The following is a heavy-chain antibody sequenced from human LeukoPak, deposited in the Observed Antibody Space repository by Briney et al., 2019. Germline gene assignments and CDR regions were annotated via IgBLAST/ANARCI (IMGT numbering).Heavy chain of an antibody. J-gene: IGHJ4*02. CDR2: INPNTGGT. CDR3: ARETPGCSSTSCYPYFDY. CDR1: GYTFTAYY. D-gene: IGHD2-2*01. V-gene: IGHV1-2*06. Sequence: ASVKVSCRASGYTFTAYYMHWVRQAPGQGLEWMGRINPNTGGTNYAQKFQGRVTMTGDTSISTAYMELSRLTSDDTAVYYCARETPGCSSTSCYPYFDYWGQGTLVTVSS.